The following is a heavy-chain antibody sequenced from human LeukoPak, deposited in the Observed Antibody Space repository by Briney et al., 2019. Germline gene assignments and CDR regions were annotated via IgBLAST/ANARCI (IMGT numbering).Heavy chain of an antibody. V-gene: IGHV3-48*01. D-gene: IGHD4-17*01. CDR2: ISSSSSTI. CDR3: ARDRYGEGY. CDR1: GFTFSSYS. J-gene: IGHJ4*02. Sequence: GGSLRLSCAASGFTFSSYSMNWVRQAPGKGLEWVSYISSSSSTIYYADSVKGRFTISRDNAKNSLYLQMNSLRAEDTAVYYCARDRYGEGYWGQGTLVTVSS.